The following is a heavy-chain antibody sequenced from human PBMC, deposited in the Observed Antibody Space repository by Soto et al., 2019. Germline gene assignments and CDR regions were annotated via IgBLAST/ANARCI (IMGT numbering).Heavy chain of an antibody. CDR3: ASGWDGYNWVNFGY. J-gene: IGHJ4*02. V-gene: IGHV1-69*12. CDR2: IIPIFGTA. Sequence: QVQLVQSGAEVKKPGSSVKVSCKASGGTFSSYAISWVRQAPGQGLEWMGGIIPIFGTANHAQKFQGRVTXXAXEFXSTAYMELSSQRSEDTAVYYCASGWDGYNWVNFGYWGQGTLVTVSS. D-gene: IGHD5-12*01. CDR1: GGTFSSYA.